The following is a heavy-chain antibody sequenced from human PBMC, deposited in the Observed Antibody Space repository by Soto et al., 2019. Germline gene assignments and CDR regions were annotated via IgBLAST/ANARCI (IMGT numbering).Heavy chain of an antibody. CDR2: INHSGST. V-gene: IGHV4-34*01. CDR3: ARGEAVAGKSYYFAY. D-gene: IGHD6-19*01. Sequence: QVQLQQLGAGLLKPSETLSLTCAVYGWSFSGYYWSWIRQPPGKGLDWIGEINHSGSTNYNPTLNSRGTISVDTSKHQFYLKRRSMPAADTAVYYCARGEAVAGKSYYFAYWGQGPLVTVSS. CDR1: GWSFSGYY. J-gene: IGHJ4*02.